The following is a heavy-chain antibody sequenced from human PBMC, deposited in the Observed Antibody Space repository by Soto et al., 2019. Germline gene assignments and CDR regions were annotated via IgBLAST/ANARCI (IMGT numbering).Heavy chain of an antibody. CDR2: IYPGDSDT. Sequence: PGESLKISCKGSGYSFTSYRIGWVRQMPGKGLEWMGIIYPGDSDTRYSPSFQGQVTISADKSISTAYLQWSSLKASDTAMYYCARVGMVDIVVVPPSYGMDVWGQGTTVTVSS. D-gene: IGHD2-2*01. CDR3: ARVGMVDIVVVPPSYGMDV. J-gene: IGHJ6*02. CDR1: GYSFTSYR. V-gene: IGHV5-51*01.